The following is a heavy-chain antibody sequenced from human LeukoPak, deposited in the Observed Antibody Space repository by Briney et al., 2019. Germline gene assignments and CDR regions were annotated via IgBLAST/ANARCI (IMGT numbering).Heavy chain of an antibody. V-gene: IGHV3-33*08. Sequence: GGSLRLSCAASRFTFGGYSMSWVRQAPGKGLEWVAVIWYDGSNKYYGDSVKGRFTISRDNSKNTLYLQMNSLQAEDTAVYYCARDRPMYSTSWYGNDYWGQGTLVTVSS. D-gene: IGHD6-13*01. J-gene: IGHJ4*02. CDR1: RFTFGGYS. CDR3: ARDRPMYSTSWYGNDY. CDR2: IWYDGSNK.